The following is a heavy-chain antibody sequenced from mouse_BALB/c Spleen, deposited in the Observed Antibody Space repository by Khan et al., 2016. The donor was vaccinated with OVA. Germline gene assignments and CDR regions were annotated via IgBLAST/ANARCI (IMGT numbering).Heavy chain of an antibody. J-gene: IGHJ2*01. CDR1: GYSITSDYA. D-gene: IGHD3-2*02. CDR2: ISYSGNT. CDR3: ARIQGGDFEY. V-gene: IGHV3-2*02. Sequence: EVKLLESGPGLVKPSQSLSLTCTVTGYSITSDYAWNWIRQFPGNKLEWMGYISYSGNTKYNPSLKSRISITRDTSKNQFFLQLNFVTIEDTATYYCARIQGGDFEYWGQGTTLTVSS.